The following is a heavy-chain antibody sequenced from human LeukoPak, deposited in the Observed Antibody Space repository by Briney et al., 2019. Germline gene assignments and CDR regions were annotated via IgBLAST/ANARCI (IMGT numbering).Heavy chain of an antibody. D-gene: IGHD2-2*01. Sequence: ASVKVSCKASGYTFTGYYMHWVRQDPGQGLEWMGRINPNSGGTNYAQKFQGRVTMTRDTSISTAYMELSRLGSDDTAVYYCAGRLGHCSSINCPSPWGQGTMVTVSS. CDR1: GYTFTGYY. CDR2: INPNSGGT. J-gene: IGHJ3*01. V-gene: IGHV1-2*06. CDR3: AGRLGHCSSINCPSP.